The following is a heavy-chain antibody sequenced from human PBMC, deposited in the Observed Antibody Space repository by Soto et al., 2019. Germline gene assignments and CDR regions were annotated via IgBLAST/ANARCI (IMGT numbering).Heavy chain of an antibody. D-gene: IGHD3-16*01. V-gene: IGHV4-61*08. CDR3: ARAPNYVWVDNWFAP. CDR1: GGSISSGGYS. CDR2: IYSIGST. Sequence: PSETLSLTCAVSGGSISSGGYSWSWIRQPPGKGLEWIGYIYSIGSTNYNPSLRSRVTMSIDTSKDQFSLKLSSVSAEDTAFYYCARAPNYVWVDNWFAPWGQGTLVTVSS. J-gene: IGHJ5*02.